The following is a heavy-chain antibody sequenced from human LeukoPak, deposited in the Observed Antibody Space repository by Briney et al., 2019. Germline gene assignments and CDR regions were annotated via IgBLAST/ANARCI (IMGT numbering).Heavy chain of an antibody. J-gene: IGHJ5*02. D-gene: IGHD6-13*01. CDR2: ISAYNGNT. Sequence: ASVKVSCKASGYTFTSYGISWVRHAPGQGLEWMGWISAYNGNTNYAQKLQGRVTMTTDTSTSTAYMELRSLRSDDTAVYYCADTIAAAGNRWFDPWGQGTLVTVSS. CDR3: ADTIAAAGNRWFDP. V-gene: IGHV1-18*01. CDR1: GYTFTSYG.